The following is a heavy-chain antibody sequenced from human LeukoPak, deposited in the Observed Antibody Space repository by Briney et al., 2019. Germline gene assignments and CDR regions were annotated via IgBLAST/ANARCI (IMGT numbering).Heavy chain of an antibody. V-gene: IGHV4-4*07. CDR2: IYTSGST. CDR3: ARCRGYGDYNYFDY. J-gene: IGHJ4*02. D-gene: IGHD4-17*01. Sequence: SETLSRTCTVSGGSISSYYWSWIRKPAGKGLEWIGRIYTSGSTNYNPSLKSRVTMSVDTSKNQFSLKLSSVTAADTAVYYCARCRGYGDYNYFDYWGQGTLVTVSS. CDR1: GGSISSYY.